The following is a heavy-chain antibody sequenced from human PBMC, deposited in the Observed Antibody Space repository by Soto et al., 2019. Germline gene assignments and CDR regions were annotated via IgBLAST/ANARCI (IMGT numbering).Heavy chain of an antibody. CDR1: GGTFSSYA. CDR2: IIPIFGTA. V-gene: IGHV1-69*12. Sequence: QVQLVQSGAEVKKPGSSVKVSCKASGGTFSSYAITWLRQAPGQGLEWMGGIIPIFGTANYAQKFQVRVKLTAYESTSTAYMELSSVRSEDTAVYDCARDRGYSYGQMHYYYGMDVGGQGTTVTVSS. D-gene: IGHD5-18*01. CDR3: ARDRGYSYGQMHYYYGMDV. J-gene: IGHJ6*02.